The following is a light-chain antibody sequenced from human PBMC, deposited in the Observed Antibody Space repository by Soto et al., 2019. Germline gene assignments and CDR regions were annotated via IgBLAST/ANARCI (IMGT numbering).Light chain of an antibody. CDR3: CSYAGSSLYV. CDR1: SGDVGGYNH. J-gene: IGLJ1*01. CDR2: EGS. V-gene: IGLV2-23*01. Sequence: QPVLTPPGSLSGSPGQSITTSWPGPSGDVGGYNHVSWYQQHPGKAPKLIIYEGSKRPSGVSNRFSGSKSGNTASLTISGLQAEDEADYYCCSYAGSSLYVFGTGTKGTV.